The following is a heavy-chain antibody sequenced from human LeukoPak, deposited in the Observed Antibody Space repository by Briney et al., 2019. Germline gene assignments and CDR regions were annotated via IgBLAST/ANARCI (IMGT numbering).Heavy chain of an antibody. Sequence: ASVKVSCKVSGYTLTELSMHWVRQAPGKGLEWMGGFDPEDGETIYAQKLQGRVTMTTDTSTSTAYMELRSLRSDDTAVYYCARDPPRIVVVVAATNYYGMDVWGQGTTVTVPS. J-gene: IGHJ6*02. CDR2: FDPEDGET. V-gene: IGHV1-24*01. CDR3: ARDPPRIVVVVAATNYYGMDV. D-gene: IGHD2-15*01. CDR1: GYTLTELS.